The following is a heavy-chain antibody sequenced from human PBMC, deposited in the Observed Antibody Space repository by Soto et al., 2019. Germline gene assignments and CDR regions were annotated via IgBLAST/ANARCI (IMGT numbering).Heavy chain of an antibody. V-gene: IGHV1-46*01. D-gene: IGHD3-10*01. CDR3: ARTYYYGSGSPSYGMDV. CDR2: INPSGGST. Sequence: ASVKVSCKASGYTFTSYYMHWVRQAPGQGLEWMGIINPSGGSTSYAQKFQGRVTMTRDTSTSTVYMELSSLRSEDTAVYYCARTYYYGSGSPSYGMDVWGQGTTVTVSS. CDR1: GYTFTSYY. J-gene: IGHJ6*02.